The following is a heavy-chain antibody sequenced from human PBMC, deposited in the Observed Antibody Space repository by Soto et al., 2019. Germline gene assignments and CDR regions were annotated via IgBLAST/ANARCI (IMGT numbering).Heavy chain of an antibody. CDR1: GFTFSSYA. V-gene: IGHV3-30-3*01. J-gene: IGHJ2*01. Sequence: QVQLVESGGGVVQPGRSLRLSCAASGFTFSSYAMHWVRQAPGKGLEWVAVISFDGSTKYYADSVRGRFTISRDNSKNTLYLQMNSLRGEDTAVYYCARPLWRDDYNWGYFDLWGRGTLVTVSS. CDR3: ARPLWRDDYNWGYFDL. CDR2: ISFDGSTK. D-gene: IGHD4-4*01.